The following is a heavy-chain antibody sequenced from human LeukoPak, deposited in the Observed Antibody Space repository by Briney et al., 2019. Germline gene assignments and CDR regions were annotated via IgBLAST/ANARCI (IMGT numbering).Heavy chain of an antibody. CDR1: GGSFSGYY. D-gene: IGHD2-15*01. CDR2: INHSGST. J-gene: IGHJ6*03. V-gene: IGHV4-34*01. CDR3: ARLVGSGAYYYYMDV. Sequence: SETLSLTCAVYGGSFSGYYWSWIRQPPGKGLEWIGEINHSGSTNYNPSLKSRVTISVDTSKNQFSLKLSSVTAADTAVYYCARLVGSGAYYYYMDVWGKGTTVTVSS.